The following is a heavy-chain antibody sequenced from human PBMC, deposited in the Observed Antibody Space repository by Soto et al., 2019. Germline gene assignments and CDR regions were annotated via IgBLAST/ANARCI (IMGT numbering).Heavy chain of an antibody. V-gene: IGHV3-23*01. CDR2: ISGSGGST. Sequence: EVQLLESGGGLVQPGGSLRLSCAASGFTFSSYAMSWVRQAPGKGLEWVSAISGSGGSTYYADSVKGRFTISRDNSKNTLYMKMKRLRAEDTAVYYCAKTVGWDYYDSSGYPSWFDPWGQGTLVTVSS. CDR1: GFTFSSYA. D-gene: IGHD3-22*01. CDR3: AKTVGWDYYDSSGYPSWFDP. J-gene: IGHJ5*02.